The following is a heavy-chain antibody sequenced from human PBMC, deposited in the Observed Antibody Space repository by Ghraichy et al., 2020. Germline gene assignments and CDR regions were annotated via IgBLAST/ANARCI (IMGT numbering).Heavy chain of an antibody. CDR3: ARDHWYLVPTIPYFDY. CDR2: ISSSGSTI. J-gene: IGHJ4*02. V-gene: IGHV3-11*01. D-gene: IGHD5-12*01. Sequence: GESLNISCAASGFTFSDYFMSWIRQAPGKGLECVSYISSSGSTIYYADSVKGRFTISRDNAKNSLYLQMNSLRAEDTAVYYCARDHWYLVPTIPYFDYWGQGTLVTVSS. CDR1: GFTFSDYF.